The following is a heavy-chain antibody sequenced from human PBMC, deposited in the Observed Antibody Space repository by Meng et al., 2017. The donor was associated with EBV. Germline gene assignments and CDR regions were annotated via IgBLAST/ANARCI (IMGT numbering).Heavy chain of an antibody. V-gene: IGHV1-18*01. CDR3: ARGLDYFDY. CDR1: GYTFTSDG. Sequence: LVQYGVGGKKPGDSGKVSCKASGYTFTSDGISWVRQAPGQGLEWMGWISAYNGNTNYAQKLQGRVTMTTDTSTSTAYMELRSLRSDDTAVYYCARGLDYFDYWGQGTLVTVSS. J-gene: IGHJ4*02. CDR2: ISAYNGNT.